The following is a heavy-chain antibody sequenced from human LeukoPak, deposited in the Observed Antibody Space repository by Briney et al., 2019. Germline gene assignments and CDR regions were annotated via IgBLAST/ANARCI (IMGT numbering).Heavy chain of an antibody. D-gene: IGHD4-23*01. CDR2: INHSGST. CDR3: ATSPVVTKYYYYYGMDV. CDR1: GVSFSGYY. J-gene: IGHJ6*02. Sequence: PSGTLSLTCAVYGVSFSGYYWSWIRQPPGKGLEWIGEINHSGSTNYNPSLKSRVTISVDTSKNQFSLKLSSVTAADTAVYYCATSPVVTKYYYYYGMDVWGQGTTVTVSS. V-gene: IGHV4-34*01.